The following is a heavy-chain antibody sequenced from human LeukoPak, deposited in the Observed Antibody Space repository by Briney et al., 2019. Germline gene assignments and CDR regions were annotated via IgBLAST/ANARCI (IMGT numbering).Heavy chain of an antibody. J-gene: IGHJ6*04. CDR2: IVPRLGTA. CDR3: AGGYGSGVMSPYGLDD. V-gene: IGHV1-69*06. D-gene: IGHD3-10*01. Sequence: ASVKVSCKASGVTFSDYPISWVRQAPGQGPEWMGGIVPRLGTADYARQSQGRVTITADMSTTTAYMELSSLRSDDTAIYYCAGGYGSGVMSPYGLDDWGTGTTVIVSS. CDR1: GVTFSDYP.